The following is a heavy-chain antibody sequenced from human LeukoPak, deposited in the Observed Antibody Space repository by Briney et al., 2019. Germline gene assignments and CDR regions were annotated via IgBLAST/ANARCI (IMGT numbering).Heavy chain of an antibody. J-gene: IGHJ4*02. D-gene: IGHD3-22*01. CDR1: GGSISSYY. Sequence: SETLSLTCTVSGGSISSYYWSWIRQPAGKGLEWIGRIYTSGSTNYNPSLKSRVTMSVDTSKNQFSLNLSSVTAADTAVYYCARGYDSSGYYNFDYWGQGTLVTVSS. CDR2: IYTSGST. V-gene: IGHV4-4*07. CDR3: ARGYDSSGYYNFDY.